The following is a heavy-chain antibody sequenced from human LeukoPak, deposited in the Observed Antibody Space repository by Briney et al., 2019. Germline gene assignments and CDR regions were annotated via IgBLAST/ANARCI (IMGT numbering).Heavy chain of an antibody. D-gene: IGHD3-3*01. V-gene: IGHV3-30*02. J-gene: IGHJ6*03. CDR3: AKVGTTFGVVPAYYYYMDV. Sequence: GGSLRLSCATSGFTFSSSGMHWVRQAPGKGLEWVASVRYDGRNKYYADSVKGRFTISRDNSKNTLYLQMNSLRAEDTAVYYCAKVGTTFGVVPAYYYYMDVWGKGTTVTVSS. CDR1: GFTFSSSG. CDR2: VRYDGRNK.